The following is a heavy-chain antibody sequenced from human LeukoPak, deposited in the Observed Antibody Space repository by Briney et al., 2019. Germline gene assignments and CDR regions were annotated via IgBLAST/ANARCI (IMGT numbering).Heavy chain of an antibody. D-gene: IGHD2-2*01. J-gene: IGHJ4*02. V-gene: IGHV3-30*02. Sequence: PGGSLRLSCAASGMTFSNHWMHWVRQAPGKGLEWVAFIRYDGSNKYYADSVKGRFTISRDNSKNTLYLQMNSLRAEDTAVYYCAKDPGREYQLPIDYWGQGTLVTVSS. CDR3: AKDPGREYQLPIDY. CDR1: GMTFSNHW. CDR2: IRYDGSNK.